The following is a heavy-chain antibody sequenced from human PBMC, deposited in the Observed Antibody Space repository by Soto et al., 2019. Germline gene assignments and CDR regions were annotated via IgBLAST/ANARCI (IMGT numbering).Heavy chain of an antibody. J-gene: IGHJ4*02. Sequence: QVQLRESGPGLVKPSETLSLTCNVSGGSISPHYVNWIRQPAGKGLERIGRVHTSGSSDYSPSLKSRGTMSVDKSKKEFSLKLNSVTAADTAVYYCAREVYTSGWNYDYWGQGILATVSS. CDR2: VHTSGSS. V-gene: IGHV4-4*07. D-gene: IGHD6-19*01. CDR1: GGSISPHY. CDR3: AREVYTSGWNYDY.